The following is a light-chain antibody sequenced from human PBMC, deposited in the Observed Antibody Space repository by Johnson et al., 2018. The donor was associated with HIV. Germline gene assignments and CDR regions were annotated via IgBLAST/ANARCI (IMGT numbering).Light chain of an antibody. CDR1: SSNIGNNY. CDR3: GTWDSSLIVI. V-gene: IGLV1-51*01. Sequence: QAVLTQPPSVSAAPGQKVTISCSGSSSNIGNNYVSWYQQVPGTAPKLLIYDNNKRPSGIPDRFSGSKSGTSATLGITGLQTGDEADYYCGTWDSSLIVIFGNGTTVTVL. J-gene: IGLJ1*01. CDR2: DNN.